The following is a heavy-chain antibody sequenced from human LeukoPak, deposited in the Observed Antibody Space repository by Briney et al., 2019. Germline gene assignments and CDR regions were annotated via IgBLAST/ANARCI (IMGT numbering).Heavy chain of an antibody. CDR1: GYTYTSYD. V-gene: IGHV1-8*01. D-gene: IGHD3-3*01. Sequence: ASVKVSCKASGYTYTSYDINWVRQATGQGLEWMGWMNPNSGNTGYAQKFQGRVTMTRNTSISTAYMELSSLRFEDTALYYCARDLDPHTIFGVGIYWGQGTLVTVSS. J-gene: IGHJ4*02. CDR2: MNPNSGNT. CDR3: ARDLDPHTIFGVGIY.